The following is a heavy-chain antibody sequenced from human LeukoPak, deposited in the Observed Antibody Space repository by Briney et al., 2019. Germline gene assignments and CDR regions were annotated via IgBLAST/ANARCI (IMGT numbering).Heavy chain of an antibody. J-gene: IGHJ4*02. CDR3: ARDARQQLVERFDY. CDR1: GFTFSSYG. D-gene: IGHD6-13*01. CDR2: ISYDGSNK. Sequence: GGSLRLSCAASGFTFSSYGMHWVRQAPGKGLEWVAVISYDGSNKYYADSVKGRFTISRDNSKNTLYLQMNSLRAEDTAVYYCARDARQQLVERFDYWGQGTLVTVSS. V-gene: IGHV3-30*03.